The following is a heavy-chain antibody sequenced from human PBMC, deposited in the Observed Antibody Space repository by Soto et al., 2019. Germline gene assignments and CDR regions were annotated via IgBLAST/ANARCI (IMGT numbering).Heavy chain of an antibody. CDR3: AKEGDERSISPFDT. Sequence: GGSLRLSCAASGFTFSYFGMSWVRQAPGRGPEWVAVISHDGSVKYYADSVQGRFTISRDNSKNTLDLQMNSLRPEDTAIYYCAKEGDERSISPFDTGGQGAWATASS. D-gene: IGHD3-3*02. V-gene: IGHV3-30*18. J-gene: IGHJ4*02. CDR1: GFTFSYFG. CDR2: ISHDGSVK.